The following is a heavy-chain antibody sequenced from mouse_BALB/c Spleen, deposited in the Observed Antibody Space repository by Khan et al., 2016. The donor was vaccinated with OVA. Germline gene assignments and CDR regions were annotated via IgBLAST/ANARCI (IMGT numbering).Heavy chain of an antibody. V-gene: IGHV1-7*01. CDR3: ARRSFYGNLWYFDV. CDR1: GYTFSVYW. J-gene: IGHJ1*01. D-gene: IGHD2-1*01. Sequence: QVQLQQSGAELVKPGASVKMSCKASGYTFSVYWIYWLKRRPGQGLEWIGYINPSSGYSDYNQRFKDKATLTADKSSTTAYMQLSSLTSEDSAVYYCARRSFYGNLWYFDVWGAGTTVTVS. CDR2: INPSSGYS.